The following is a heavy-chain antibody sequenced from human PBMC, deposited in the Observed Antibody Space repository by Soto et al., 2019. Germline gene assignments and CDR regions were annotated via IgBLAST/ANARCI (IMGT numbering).Heavy chain of an antibody. CDR1: GGSFSGYY. CDR3: ARVKAAAGMDFDY. J-gene: IGHJ4*02. V-gene: IGHV4-34*01. D-gene: IGHD6-13*01. CDR2: VNHSGST. Sequence: SETLSLTFAVYGGSFSGYYWSWIRQPPGKGLEWIGEVNHSGSTNYKPSLKSRVTISVDTSKNQFSLKLSSVTAADTAVYYCARVKAAAGMDFDYWGQGTLVTVS.